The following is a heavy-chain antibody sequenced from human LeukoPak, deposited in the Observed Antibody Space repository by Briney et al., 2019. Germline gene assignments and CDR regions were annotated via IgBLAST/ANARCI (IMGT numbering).Heavy chain of an antibody. D-gene: IGHD3-16*01. V-gene: IGHV4-39*07. CDR2: VYFDGGT. J-gene: IGHJ5*02. CDR3: ARDHYYDGRGRFDP. CDR1: GGYVMSGTYH. Sequence: SETLSLTCSVSGGYVMSGTYHWGWIRQPPGKGLEWIGSVYFDGGTHYNPSLQSRVTISVDTSKNQFSLRLSSVTAADTALYYCARDHYYDGRGRFDPWGQGTLVTVSS.